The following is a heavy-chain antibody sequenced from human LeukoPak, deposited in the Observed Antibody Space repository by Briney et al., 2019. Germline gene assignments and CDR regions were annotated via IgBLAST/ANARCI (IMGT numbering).Heavy chain of an antibody. CDR3: ARDNSWDNWFDP. Sequence: GGSLRLSCAASGFTFSSYSMNWVRQAPGKGLEWVSSISSSSSYIYYADSVKGRFTISRDNAKNSLYLQMNSLRAEDTAVYYCARDNSWDNWFDPWGQGTLVTVSS. CDR1: GFTFSSYS. D-gene: IGHD2/OR15-2a*01. J-gene: IGHJ5*02. V-gene: IGHV3-21*01. CDR2: ISSSSSYI.